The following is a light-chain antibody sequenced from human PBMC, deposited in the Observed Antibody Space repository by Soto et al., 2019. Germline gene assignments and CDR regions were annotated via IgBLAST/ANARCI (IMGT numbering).Light chain of an antibody. V-gene: IGKV3-20*01. Sequence: EMGFTQSPGTLSLSPGERATLSCRASQSVSRSYLAWYQQKPGQAPRLLIYGASSRATGIPDRFSGSGSGTDFTLTISRLEPEDFAVYYCQQYGSSPLTFGGGTKVDIK. CDR3: QQYGSSPLT. J-gene: IGKJ4*01. CDR1: QSVSRSY. CDR2: GAS.